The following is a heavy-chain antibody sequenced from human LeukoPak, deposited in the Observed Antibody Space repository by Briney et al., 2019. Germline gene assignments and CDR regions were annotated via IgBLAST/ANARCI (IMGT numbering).Heavy chain of an antibody. CDR2: INHSGST. V-gene: IGHV4-34*01. CDR3: ARLGGTAMIFDY. CDR1: GGSISAYY. D-gene: IGHD5-18*01. J-gene: IGHJ4*02. Sequence: SETLSLTCTVAGGSISAYYWSWIRQPPGKGLEWFGEINHSGSTNYNPSLKSRVTISVDTSKNQFSLKLSSVTAADTAVYYCARLGGTAMIFDYWGQGTLVTVSS.